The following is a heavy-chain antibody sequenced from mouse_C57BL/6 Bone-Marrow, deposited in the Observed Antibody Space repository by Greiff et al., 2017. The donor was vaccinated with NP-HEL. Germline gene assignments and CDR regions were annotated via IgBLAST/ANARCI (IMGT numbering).Heavy chain of an antibody. CDR1: GYTFTSYW. CDR3: AREDYYGSSPYYLDY. CDR2: IYPSDSAT. D-gene: IGHD1-1*01. V-gene: IGHV1-61*01. J-gene: IGHJ2*01. Sequence: QVQLQQPGAELVRPGSSVKLSCKASGYTFTSYWMDWVKPRPGQGLEWIGNIYPSDSATHYNPKFKDKATLTVDKSSSPAYMQLSSLTSEDSAVYYCAREDYYGSSPYYLDYWGQGTTLTVSS.